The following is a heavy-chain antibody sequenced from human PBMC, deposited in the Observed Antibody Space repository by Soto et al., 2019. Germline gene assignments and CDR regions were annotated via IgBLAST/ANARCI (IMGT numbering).Heavy chain of an antibody. CDR3: ASGYYDILTGRDTKYYFDY. J-gene: IGHJ4*02. Sequence: LSLTCTVSGGSIINGDYYWTWIRQPPGKGLEWIGNIYYSGKTYYNPSLKNRVMISVDTSKNQFSLNLSSVTDAGTTVYYCASGYYDILTGRDTKYYFDYWGQGALVTVSS. CDR2: IYYSGKT. CDR1: GGSIINGDYY. D-gene: IGHD3-9*01. V-gene: IGHV4-30-4*01.